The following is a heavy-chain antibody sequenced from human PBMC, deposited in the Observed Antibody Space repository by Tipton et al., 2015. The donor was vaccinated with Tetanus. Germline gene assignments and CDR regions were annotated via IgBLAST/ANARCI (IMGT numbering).Heavy chain of an antibody. CDR1: GFTFEDHT. J-gene: IGHJ5*01. CDR2: VTWDGGST. Sequence: SLRLSCVASGFTFEDHTTHWVRQAPGKGLEWVAVVTWDGGSTFYADSVQGRFTISRDNSKNSLFLQMSSLRTEDTALYYCVRETNGFDSWGQGTPVTVSS. D-gene: IGHD1-26*01. V-gene: IGHV3-43*01. CDR3: VRETNGFDS.